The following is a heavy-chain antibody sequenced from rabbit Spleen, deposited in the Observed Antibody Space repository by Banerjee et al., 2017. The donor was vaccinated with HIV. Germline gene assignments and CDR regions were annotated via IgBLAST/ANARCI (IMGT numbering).Heavy chain of an antibody. CDR2: IDTGSRDFT. CDR1: GVSFSNYNF. D-gene: IGHD1-1*01. V-gene: IGHV1S40*01. J-gene: IGHJ4*01. CDR3: ARDLTSVIGWNFNL. Sequence: LVEYGGDLVQPGASLTLTCTASGVSFSNYNFMCWVRQAPGKGLEWIACIDTGSRDFTYYASWAKGRFTISKTSSTTVTLQMTSLTAADTATYFCARDLTSVIGWNFNLWGQGTLVTVS.